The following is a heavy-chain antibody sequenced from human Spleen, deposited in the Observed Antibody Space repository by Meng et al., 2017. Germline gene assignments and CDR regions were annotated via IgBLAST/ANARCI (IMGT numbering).Heavy chain of an antibody. D-gene: IGHD6-19*01. V-gene: IGHV3-73*01. CDR2: IRSKANSFAT. CDR3: TIYRSGHI. J-gene: IGHJ3*02. Sequence: GESLKISCRTSGFTFTSYGMGWVRQASGRGLEWVGRIRSKANSFATAYPPSLKGRFTVSRDDSKNTAYLQMDSLILEDTAMYYCTIYRSGHIWGQGTMVTVSS. CDR1: GFTFTSYG.